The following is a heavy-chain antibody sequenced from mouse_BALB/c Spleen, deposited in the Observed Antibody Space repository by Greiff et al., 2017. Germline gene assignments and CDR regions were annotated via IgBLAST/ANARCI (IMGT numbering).Heavy chain of an antibody. V-gene: IGHV14-3*02. D-gene: IGHD2-4*01. J-gene: IGHJ3*01. Sequence: VQLQQSGAELVKPGASVKLSCTASGFNIKDTYMHWVKQRPEQGLEWIGRIDPANGNTKYDPKFQGKATITADTSSNTAYLQLSSLTSEDTAVYYCANEVITPWFAYWGQGTLVTVSA. CDR2: IDPANGNT. CDR3: ANEVITPWFAY. CDR1: GFNIKDTY.